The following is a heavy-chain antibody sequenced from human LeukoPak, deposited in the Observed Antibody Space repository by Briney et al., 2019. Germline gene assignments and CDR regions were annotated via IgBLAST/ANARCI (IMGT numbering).Heavy chain of an antibody. CDR1: GFTFSSYS. V-gene: IGHV3-48*04. CDR2: ISSSSSTI. CDR3: ARDSSRSYYYYYYYMDV. J-gene: IGHJ6*03. D-gene: IGHD2-2*01. Sequence: GGSLRLSCAASGFTFSSYSMNWVRQAPGKGLEWVSYISSSSSTIYYADSVKGRFTISRDNAKNSLYLQMNSLRAEDTAVYYCARDSSRSYYYYYYYMDVWGKGTTVTVS.